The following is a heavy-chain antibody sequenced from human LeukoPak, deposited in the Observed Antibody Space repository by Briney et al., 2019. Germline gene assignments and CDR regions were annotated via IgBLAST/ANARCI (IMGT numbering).Heavy chain of an antibody. V-gene: IGHV1-69*13. Sequence: SVKVSCKASGGTFSSYAISWVRQAPGQGLEWMGGIIPIFGTANYAQKFQGRVTITADESTSTAYMELSSLRSEDTAVYYCARGVATIGYFDYWGQGALVTVSS. D-gene: IGHD5-12*01. J-gene: IGHJ4*02. CDR3: ARGVATIGYFDY. CDR2: IIPIFGTA. CDR1: GGTFSSYA.